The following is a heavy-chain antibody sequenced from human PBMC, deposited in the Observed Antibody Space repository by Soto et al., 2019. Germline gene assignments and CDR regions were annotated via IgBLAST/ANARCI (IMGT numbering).Heavy chain of an antibody. CDR3: ARGQKYYYGSGSYRNWFDP. CDR1: GGSISSSNW. J-gene: IGHJ5*02. D-gene: IGHD3-10*01. Sequence: QVQLQESGPGLVKPSGTLSLTCAVSGGSISSSNWWSWVRQPPGKGLEWIGEIYHSGSTNYNPSLKSRVTISIDKSKIQFSLKLSSVTAADTAVYYCARGQKYYYGSGSYRNWFDPWGQGTLVTVSS. V-gene: IGHV4-4*02. CDR2: IYHSGST.